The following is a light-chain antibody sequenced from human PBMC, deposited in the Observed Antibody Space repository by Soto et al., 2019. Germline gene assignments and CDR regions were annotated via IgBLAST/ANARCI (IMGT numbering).Light chain of an antibody. CDR3: SSDNICSTVV. V-gene: IGLV2-14*01. J-gene: IGLJ2*01. CDR1: SSDVGGYND. CDR2: DVS. Sequence: QSALTQPASVSGSPGQTITLSCTGTSSDVGGYNDVSWYQQHPGKAPKLMIYDVSNRPSGVSNRFSGSKSGTTASLTISGLQDDDAADYYCSSDNICSTVVFGGGTKLTVL.